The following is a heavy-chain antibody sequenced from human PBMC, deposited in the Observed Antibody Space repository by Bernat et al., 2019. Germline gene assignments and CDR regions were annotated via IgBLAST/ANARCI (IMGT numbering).Heavy chain of an antibody. CDR3: AKDFRGDSGYDSPDFDY. J-gene: IGHJ4*02. V-gene: IGHV3-9*01. Sequence: EVQLVESGGGLVQPGRSLRLSCAASGFTFDDYAMHWVRQAPGKGLEWVSGISWNSGSIGYADSVKGRFTISGDNAKNSLYLQMNSLRAEDTALYYCAKDFRGDSGYDSPDFDYWGQGTLVTVSS. CDR2: ISWNSGSI. CDR1: GFTFDDYA. D-gene: IGHD5-12*01.